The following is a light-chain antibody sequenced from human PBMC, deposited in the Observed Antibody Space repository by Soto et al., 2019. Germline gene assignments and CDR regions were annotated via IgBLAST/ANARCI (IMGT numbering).Light chain of an antibody. CDR1: SSNIGKNA. CDR2: YDD. V-gene: IGLV1-36*01. CDR3: AAWDDSLNVVL. Sequence: QSVLTQPPSVSEAPRQRVTISCSGNSSNIGKNAVNWYQHLPGKAPKLLIYYDDLLPSGVSDRFSGSKSGTSASLAISGLQSDDEGDYYRAAWDDSLNVVLFGGGTKLTVL. J-gene: IGLJ3*02.